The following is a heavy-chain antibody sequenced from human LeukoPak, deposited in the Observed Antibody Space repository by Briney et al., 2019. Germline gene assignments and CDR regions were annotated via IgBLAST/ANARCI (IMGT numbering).Heavy chain of an antibody. V-gene: IGHV4-34*01. CDR2: INHSGST. D-gene: IGHD3-10*01. CDR1: GGSFSGYY. Sequence: SETLSLTCAVYGGSFSGYYWSWIRQPPGKGLEWIGEINHSGSTNYNPSLKRRVTISVDTYKNQFSLKLSSVTAADTAVYYCARGFYYGSGSPIRRRAEYFQHWGQGTLVTVSS. CDR3: ARGFYYGSGSPIRRRAEYFQH. J-gene: IGHJ1*01.